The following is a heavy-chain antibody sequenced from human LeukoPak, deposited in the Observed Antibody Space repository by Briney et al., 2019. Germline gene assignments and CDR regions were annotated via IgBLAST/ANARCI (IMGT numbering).Heavy chain of an antibody. D-gene: IGHD3-22*01. Sequence: ASVKVSCKASGGTFSSYAISWVRQAPGQGLEWMGWINPNSGGTNYAQKFQGRVTMTRDTSISTAYMELSRLRSDDTAVYYCARVLKYYYDSSGYDDAFDIWGQGTMVTVSS. V-gene: IGHV1-2*02. CDR2: INPNSGGT. CDR1: GGTFSSYA. J-gene: IGHJ3*02. CDR3: ARVLKYYYDSSGYDDAFDI.